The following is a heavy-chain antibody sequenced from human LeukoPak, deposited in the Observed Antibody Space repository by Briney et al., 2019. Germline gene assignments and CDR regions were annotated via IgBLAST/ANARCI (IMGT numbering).Heavy chain of an antibody. D-gene: IGHD3-10*01. Sequence: GASVKVSCKASGGTFSSYTISWVRQAPGQGLEWMGRIIPILGLANYAQKFQGRVTITADKSTSTAYMELSSLRSEDTAVYYCARDEVPRGKYYYYYMDVWGKGTTVTVSS. CDR3: ARDEVPRGKYYYYYMDV. V-gene: IGHV1-69*04. J-gene: IGHJ6*03. CDR1: GGTFSSYT. CDR2: IIPILGLA.